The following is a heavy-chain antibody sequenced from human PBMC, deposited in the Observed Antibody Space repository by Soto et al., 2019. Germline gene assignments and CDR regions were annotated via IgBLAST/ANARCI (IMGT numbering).Heavy chain of an antibody. V-gene: IGHV1-18*01. J-gene: IGHJ6*03. CDR3: ARDSGAEVVAPPEARYMDV. Sequence: QVNLVQSGAEVKRPGASVKISCKASGFTFTNYGFSWLRLAPGQGLYWLGWISSFNGNTNYPQKNQGRITMTTDTSTTTVYMELRSLTPDDTAVYFCARDSGAEVVAPPEARYMDVWGKGTTVTVSS. D-gene: IGHD6-25*01. CDR1: GFTFTNYG. CDR2: ISSFNGNT.